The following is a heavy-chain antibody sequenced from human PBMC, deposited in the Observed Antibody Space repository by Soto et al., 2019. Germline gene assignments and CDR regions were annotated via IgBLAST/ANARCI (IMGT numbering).Heavy chain of an antibody. CDR1: GGSISSGGYS. V-gene: IGHV4-30-2*01. CDR3: ARVTGTTSYYAFDI. D-gene: IGHD1-7*01. CDR2: IYHSGST. J-gene: IGHJ3*02. Sequence: SETLSLTCAVSGGSISSGGYSWSWIRQPPGKGLEWIGYIYHSGSTYYNPSLKSRVTISVDRSKNQFSLKLSSVTAADTAVYYCARVTGTTSYYAFDIWGQGTMVTVSS.